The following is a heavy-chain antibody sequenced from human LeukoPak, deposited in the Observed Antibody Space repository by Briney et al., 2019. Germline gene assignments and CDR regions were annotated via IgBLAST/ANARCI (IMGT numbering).Heavy chain of an antibody. V-gene: IGHV3-23*01. CDR3: AKGYYFDMSGYYNAEY. CDR2: ISADGGNT. D-gene: IGHD3-22*01. Sequence: PGGSLRLSCAASGFTVSSNYMSWVRQAPGKGLEWVSAISADGGNTYSADSVKGRFTISRDNSKNTLYLQMNSLRAEDTAVYYCAKGYYFDMSGYYNAEYWGQGTLVTVSS. CDR1: GFTVSSNY. J-gene: IGHJ4*02.